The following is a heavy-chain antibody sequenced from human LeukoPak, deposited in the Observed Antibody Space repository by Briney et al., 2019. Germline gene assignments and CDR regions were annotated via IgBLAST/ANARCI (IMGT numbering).Heavy chain of an antibody. V-gene: IGHV1-2*02. D-gene: IGHD3-22*01. CDR3: ARGASLYYDTSGYPFDY. Sequence: ASVKVSCKASGYTFTGYYMHWVRQAPGQGLEWMGWRNPHSGGTNSAQKFQGRVTMTRDTSISTAYMELFRLRSDDTAVYYCARGASLYYDTSGYPFDYWGQGTLVTVSS. J-gene: IGHJ4*02. CDR2: RNPHSGGT. CDR1: GYTFTGYY.